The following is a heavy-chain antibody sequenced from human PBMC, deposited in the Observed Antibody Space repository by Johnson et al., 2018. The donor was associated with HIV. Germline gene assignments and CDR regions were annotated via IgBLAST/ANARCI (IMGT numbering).Heavy chain of an antibody. V-gene: IGHV3-30*02. J-gene: IGHJ3*02. D-gene: IGHD1-26*01. Sequence: QVQLVESGGGVVQPGGSLRLSCAASGFTFNSYGMHWVRQAPGKGLEWVAFIRYDGSNKYYVDFVKGRFTISRDNSKNTLYLQMNSLRAEDTAVYFCAKGLWGGSYPHDAYDIWGQGTMVTVSS. CDR1: GFTFNSYG. CDR2: IRYDGSNK. CDR3: AKGLWGGSYPHDAYDI.